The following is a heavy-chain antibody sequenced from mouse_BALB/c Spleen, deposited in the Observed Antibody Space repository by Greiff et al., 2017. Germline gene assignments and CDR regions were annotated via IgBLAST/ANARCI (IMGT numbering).Heavy chain of an antibody. CDR3: ARHRYDVEAMDY. CDR2: IRNKANGYTT. CDR1: GFTFTDYC. V-gene: IGHV7-3*02. J-gene: IGHJ4*01. D-gene: IGHD2-14*01. Sequence: EVQRVESGGGLVQPGGSLRLSCATSGFTFTDYCMSWVRQPPGKALEWLGFIRNKANGYTTEYSASVKGRFTISRDNSQSILYLQMNTLRAEDSATYYCARHRYDVEAMDYWGQGTSVTVSA.